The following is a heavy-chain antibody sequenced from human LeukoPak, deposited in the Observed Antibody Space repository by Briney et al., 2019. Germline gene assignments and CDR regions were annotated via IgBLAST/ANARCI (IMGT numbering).Heavy chain of an antibody. Sequence: GASVKVSCEASGGTFGSYAISWVRQAPGQGLEWMGRIIPIFGTANYAQKFQGRVTITTDESTSTAYMELSSLRSEGTAVYYCARAHGDPRRYYFDYWGQGTLVTVSS. D-gene: IGHD4-17*01. CDR1: GGTFGSYA. CDR3: ARAHGDPRRYYFDY. CDR2: IIPIFGTA. J-gene: IGHJ4*02. V-gene: IGHV1-69*05.